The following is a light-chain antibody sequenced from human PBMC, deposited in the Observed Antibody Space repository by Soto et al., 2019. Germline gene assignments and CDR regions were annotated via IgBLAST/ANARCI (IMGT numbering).Light chain of an antibody. V-gene: IGKV3-20*01. CDR1: QSVSSSY. CDR2: GAS. Sequence: EIVLTQSPGTLSLSPGERATLSCRASQSVSSSYLAWYQQKPGQAPRLLIYGASSRATGIPDRLSGSGSGTDFTLTISRLEPEDSAVYYCHQRQSWPRTFGQGTKVDIK. CDR3: HQRQSWPRT. J-gene: IGKJ1*01.